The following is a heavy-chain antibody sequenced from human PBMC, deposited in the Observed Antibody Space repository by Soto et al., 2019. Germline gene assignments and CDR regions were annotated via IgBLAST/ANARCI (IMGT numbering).Heavy chain of an antibody. CDR1: GFTFSSYW. CDR2: INSDGSST. D-gene: IGHD3-3*01. V-gene: IGHV3-74*01. J-gene: IGHJ5*02. Sequence: GGSLRLSCAASGFTFSSYWMHWVRQAPGKGLVWVSRINSDGSSTSYADSVKGRFTISRDNAKNTLYLQMNSLRAEDTAVYYCARDLGAYYDFWSGYPNNWFDPWGQGTLVTVSS. CDR3: ARDLGAYYDFWSGYPNNWFDP.